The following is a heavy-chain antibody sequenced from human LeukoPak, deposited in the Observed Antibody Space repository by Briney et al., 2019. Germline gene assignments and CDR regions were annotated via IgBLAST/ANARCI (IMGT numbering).Heavy chain of an antibody. Sequence: ASVKVSCKASGGTFSSYAISWVRQAPGQGLEWMGGIIPIFGTANYAQKFQGRVTITADESTSTAYMELSSLRSEDTAVYYCARANCSGGSRYSEYYYGMDVWGKGTTVTVSS. CDR3: ARANCSGGSRYSEYYYGMDV. CDR1: GGTFSSYA. D-gene: IGHD2-15*01. CDR2: IIPIFGTA. V-gene: IGHV1-69*13. J-gene: IGHJ6*04.